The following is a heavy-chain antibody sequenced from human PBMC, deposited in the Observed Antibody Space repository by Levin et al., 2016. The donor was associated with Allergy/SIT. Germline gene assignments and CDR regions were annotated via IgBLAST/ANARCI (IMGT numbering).Heavy chain of an antibody. CDR3: VKGNDHLAAAGNFDN. CDR1: GFTFSSYA. J-gene: IGHJ4*02. D-gene: IGHD6-13*01. CDR2: INSHGEDK. Sequence: GESLKISCSTSGFTFSSYALHWVRQAPRKGLEYVSGINSHGEDKFYADSLKGRFSISRDNSNNTLYLQMSSLRAEDSAVYYCVKGNDHLAAAGNFDNWGQGTLVTVSS. V-gene: IGHV3-64D*09.